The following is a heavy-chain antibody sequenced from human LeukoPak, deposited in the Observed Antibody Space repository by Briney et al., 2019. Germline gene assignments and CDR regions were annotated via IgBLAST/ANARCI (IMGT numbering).Heavy chain of an antibody. CDR2: INHSGST. Sequence: PSETLSLTCAVYGGSFSGYYWSWIRQPPGKGLEWIGEINHSGSTNYNSSLKSRVTISVDTSKNQFSLKLSSVTAADTAVYYCARAPDAFDIWGQGTMVTVSS. V-gene: IGHV4-34*01. CDR1: GGSFSGYY. CDR3: ARAPDAFDI. J-gene: IGHJ3*02.